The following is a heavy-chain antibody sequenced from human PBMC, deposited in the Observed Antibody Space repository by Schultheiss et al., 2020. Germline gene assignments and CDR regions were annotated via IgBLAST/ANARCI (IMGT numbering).Heavy chain of an antibody. CDR2: ISGSGDST. CDR1: GFTFSSFA. CDR3: AKDAPMVDDHFDY. V-gene: IGHV3-23*01. J-gene: IGHJ4*02. Sequence: GGSLRLSCAGSGFTFSSFAMDWVRQAPGKGLEWVSAISGSGDSTYYADSVKGRFTISRDNSKNTLYLQMNSLRAEDTAVYYCAKDAPMVDDHFDYWGQGTLVTVSS. D-gene: IGHD2-8*01.